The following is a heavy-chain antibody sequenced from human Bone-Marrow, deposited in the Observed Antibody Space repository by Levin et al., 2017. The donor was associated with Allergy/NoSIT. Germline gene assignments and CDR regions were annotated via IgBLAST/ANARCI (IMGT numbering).Heavy chain of an antibody. D-gene: IGHD6-13*01. CDR1: GVSLDSYA. J-gene: IGHJ4*02. Sequence: SVKVSCKASGVSLDSYALSWVRQAPGQGLEWMGGIIPIFDTPIYAQKFRGRLTITADKSTITAYMDLSSLTSEDTAVYYCARDSVSSWYSRGYFDYWGQGTLVTVSS. V-gene: IGHV1-69*06. CDR2: IIPIFDTP. CDR3: ARDSVSSWYSRGYFDY.